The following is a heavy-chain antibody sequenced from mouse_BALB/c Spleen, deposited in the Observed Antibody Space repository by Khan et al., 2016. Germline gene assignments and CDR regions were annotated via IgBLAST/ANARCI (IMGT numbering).Heavy chain of an antibody. V-gene: IGHV6-6*01. CDR3: VGYDYDEVAY. Sequence: EVKLEESGGGLVQPGGSMKLSCEASGFTFSDAWMDWVRQSPEKGLEWVAEIRSKANNNAIYYTESVKGRFTISRDDSKSSVYLQMNSLRADDTGTYDCVGYDYDEVAYWGQGTLVTVSA. CDR1: GFTFSDAW. J-gene: IGHJ3*01. CDR2: IRSKANNNAI. D-gene: IGHD2-4*01.